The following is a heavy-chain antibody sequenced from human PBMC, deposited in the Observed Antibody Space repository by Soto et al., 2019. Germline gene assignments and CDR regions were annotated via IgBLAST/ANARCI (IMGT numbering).Heavy chain of an antibody. CDR1: GFPFSSYS. Sequence: GGSLILSCAASGFPFSSYSMNWVRQAPGKGLEWVSSISSSSSYIYYADSVKGRFTISRDNAKNSLYLQMNSLRAEDTAVYYCARSRAAAPHYYYYYGMDVWGQGTTVTVSS. V-gene: IGHV3-21*01. CDR2: ISSSSSYI. J-gene: IGHJ6*02. CDR3: ARSRAAAPHYYYYYGMDV. D-gene: IGHD3-10*01.